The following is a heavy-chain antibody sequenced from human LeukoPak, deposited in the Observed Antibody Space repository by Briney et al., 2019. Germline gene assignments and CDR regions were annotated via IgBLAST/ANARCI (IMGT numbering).Heavy chain of an antibody. CDR1: GFTFSSYA. D-gene: IGHD6-13*01. Sequence: GGSLRLSCAASGFTFSSYAMHWVRQAPGKGLEWVAVISYDGSNKYYADSVKGRFTISRDNSKNTLYLQMNSLRAEDTAVYYCARDPGKAAAGTTGAFDIWGQGTMVTVSS. V-gene: IGHV3-30*04. CDR2: ISYDGSNK. CDR3: ARDPGKAAAGTTGAFDI. J-gene: IGHJ3*02.